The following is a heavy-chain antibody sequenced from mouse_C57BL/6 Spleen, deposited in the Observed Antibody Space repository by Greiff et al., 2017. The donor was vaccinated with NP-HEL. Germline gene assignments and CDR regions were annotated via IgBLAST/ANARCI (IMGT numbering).Heavy chain of an antibody. J-gene: IGHJ3*01. CDR3: TTITTSFAY. V-gene: IGHV14-4*01. CDR2: IDPENGDT. Sequence: EVQLQQSGAELVRPGASVKLSCTASGFNIKDDYMHWVKQRPEQGLEWIGWIDPENGDTEYASKFQGKATITADTSSNTAYLQLSSLTSEDTAVYYCTTITTSFAYWGQGTLVTVSA. D-gene: IGHD1-1*01. CDR1: GFNIKDDY.